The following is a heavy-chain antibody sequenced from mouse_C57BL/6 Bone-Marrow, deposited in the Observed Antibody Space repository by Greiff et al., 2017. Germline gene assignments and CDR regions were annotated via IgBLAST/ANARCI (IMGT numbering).Heavy chain of an antibody. J-gene: IGHJ2*01. Sequence: QVQLQQPGAELVKPGASVKMSCKASGYTFTSYWITWVKQRPGQGLEWIGDIYPGSGSTNYNEKFKSKATLTVDTSSSTAYMQLSSLTSEDSAVYDSAREGIYYDYPYFDYWGQGTTLTVSS. CDR2: IYPGSGST. D-gene: IGHD2-4*01. CDR3: AREGIYYDYPYFDY. V-gene: IGHV1-55*01. CDR1: GYTFTSYW.